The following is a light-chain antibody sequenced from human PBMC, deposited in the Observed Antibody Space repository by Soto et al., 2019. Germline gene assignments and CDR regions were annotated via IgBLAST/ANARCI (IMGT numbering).Light chain of an antibody. Sequence: DIQMTQSPSTLSASVGDRVTITCRASQSISYWLAWYQQKPGKAPKLLIYKASSLESGVPSRLSGSGSGTEFTLTISSLQPDDFATYYCHQYDSSPFTFGGGTKVEIK. J-gene: IGKJ4*01. V-gene: IGKV1-5*03. CDR1: QSISYW. CDR2: KAS. CDR3: HQYDSSPFT.